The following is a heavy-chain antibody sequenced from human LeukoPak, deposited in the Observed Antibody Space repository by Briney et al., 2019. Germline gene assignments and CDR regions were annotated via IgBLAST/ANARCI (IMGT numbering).Heavy chain of an antibody. Sequence: RAGGSLRLSCAASGFTFSAYGMSWVRQSPRKGLEWVSGVSGADGTTYYADSVKGRFTISRDNSKSTLYLQMNNLRAEDTAVYYCAKHWSYCSTTSCFFNYYYYYMDVWGKGTTVTVSS. CDR1: GFTFSAYG. D-gene: IGHD2-2*01. V-gene: IGHV3-23*01. CDR3: AKHWSYCSTTSCFFNYYYYYMDV. J-gene: IGHJ6*03. CDR2: VSGADGTT.